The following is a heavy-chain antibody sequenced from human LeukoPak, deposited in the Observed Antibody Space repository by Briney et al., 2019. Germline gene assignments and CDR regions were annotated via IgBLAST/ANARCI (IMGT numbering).Heavy chain of an antibody. CDR1: GFTFSDYY. D-gene: IGHD5-18*01. J-gene: IGHJ4*02. CDR3: ARGRIQLWSTPLDD. CDR2: ISSSGSTI. V-gene: IGHV3-11*01. Sequence: PGGSLRLSCAASGFTFSDYYMSWIRQAPGKGLGWVSYISSSGSTIYYADSVKGRFTISRDNAKNSLYLQMNSLRAEDTAVYYCARGRIQLWSTPLDDWGQGTLVTVSS.